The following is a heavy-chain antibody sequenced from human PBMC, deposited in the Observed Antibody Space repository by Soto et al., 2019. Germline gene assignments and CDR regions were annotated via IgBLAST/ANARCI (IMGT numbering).Heavy chain of an antibody. D-gene: IGHD1-26*01. V-gene: IGHV4-31*03. CDR1: GGSISSGGYY. CDR2: IYYSGST. CDR3: ARDNRYSGSLGDAFDI. Sequence: SETLSLTCTVSGGSISSGGYYWSWIRQHPGKGLEWIGYIYYSGSTYYNPSLKSRVTISVDTSKNQFSLKLSSVTAADTAVYYCARDNRYSGSLGDAFDIWGQGTMVTVSS. J-gene: IGHJ3*02.